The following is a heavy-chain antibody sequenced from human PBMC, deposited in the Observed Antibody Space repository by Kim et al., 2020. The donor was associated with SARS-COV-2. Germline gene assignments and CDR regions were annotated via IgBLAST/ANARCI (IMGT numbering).Heavy chain of an antibody. V-gene: IGHV4-4*02. Sequence: SETLSLTCAVSGGSISSSNWWSWVRQPPGKGLEWIGEIYHSGSTNYNPSLKSRVTISVDKSKNQFSLKLSSVTAADTAVYYCARDGTSAGSPGGYFDLWGRGTLVTVSS. J-gene: IGHJ2*01. D-gene: IGHD6-13*01. CDR3: ARDGTSAGSPGGYFDL. CDR2: IYHSGST. CDR1: GGSISSSNW.